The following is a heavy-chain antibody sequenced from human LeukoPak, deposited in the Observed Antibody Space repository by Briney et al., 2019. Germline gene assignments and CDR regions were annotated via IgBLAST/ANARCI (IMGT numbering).Heavy chain of an antibody. CDR3: VRGGDWLC. CDR1: GVTFSGSG. V-gene: IGHV3-73*01. D-gene: IGHD2-21*02. CDR2: IRSKANNYPT. J-gene: IGHJ4*02. Sequence: GGSLRLSRAASGVTFSGSGMHWVRPASGKGLEWVGRIRSKANNYPTAYAASVKGRFTIFGDESKNSAYLQMNSLKTDDTALYYCVRGGDWLCWGQGTLVTVSS.